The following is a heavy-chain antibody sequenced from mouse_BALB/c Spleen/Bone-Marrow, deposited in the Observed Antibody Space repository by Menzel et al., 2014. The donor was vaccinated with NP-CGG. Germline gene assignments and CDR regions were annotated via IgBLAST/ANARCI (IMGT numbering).Heavy chain of an antibody. CDR1: GFTFSDYY. CDR3: ARGSSYFDY. CDR2: ISDGGSYT. Sequence: DVHLVESEGGLVKPGGSLKLSCAASGFTFSDYYMYWVRQTPEKRLEWVATISDGGSYTYYPDSVKGRFTISRDNAKNNLYLQMSSLKSEDTAMYYCARGSSYFDYWGQGTTLTVSS. D-gene: IGHD1-1*01. J-gene: IGHJ2*01. V-gene: IGHV5-4*02.